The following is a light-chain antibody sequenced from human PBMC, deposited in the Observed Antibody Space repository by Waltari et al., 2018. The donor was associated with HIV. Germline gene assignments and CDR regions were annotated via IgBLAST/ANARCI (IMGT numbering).Light chain of an antibody. CDR2: DAS. Sequence: DIVMTQTPPSLGVSLGERVTINCKSSQSVFYNSNSQNYLAWFQHKPRQPPNLLIYDASTRESGVPDRFSGSGSGIHFTLTITSLQAEDLAIYYCMQYYSPPLTFGGGTRVDI. CDR1: QSVFYNSNSQNY. V-gene: IGKV4-1*01. CDR3: MQYYSPPLT. J-gene: IGKJ4*01.